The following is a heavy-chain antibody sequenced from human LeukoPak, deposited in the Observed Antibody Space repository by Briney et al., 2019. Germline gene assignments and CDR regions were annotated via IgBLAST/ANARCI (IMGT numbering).Heavy chain of an antibody. CDR3: AKDAPGYYDVDYFDY. D-gene: IGHD3-10*02. CDR2: ISASGGST. V-gene: IGHV3-23*01. CDR1: GFTFSSYA. J-gene: IGHJ4*02. Sequence: SGGSLRLSCAAPGFTFSSYAMSWVRQAPGKGLEWVSGISASGGSTYYADSVKGRFTISRDDSKNTLYLQMNSLRAEDTAVYYCAKDAPGYYDVDYFDYWGQGTLVTVSS.